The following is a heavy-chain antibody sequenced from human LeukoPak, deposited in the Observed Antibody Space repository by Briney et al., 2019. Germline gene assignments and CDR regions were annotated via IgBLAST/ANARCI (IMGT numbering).Heavy chain of an antibody. V-gene: IGHV3-7*01. J-gene: IGHJ6*03. CDR1: GFTFSSYG. CDR2: IKQDGSEK. Sequence: GGTLRLSCAASGFTFSSYGMSWVRQAPGKGLEWVANIKQDGSEKYYVDSVKGRFTISRDNAKNSLYLQMNSLRAEDTAVYYCARFGRGVIPYYYYYYMDVWGKGTTVTVSS. D-gene: IGHD3-10*01. CDR3: ARFGRGVIPYYYYYYMDV.